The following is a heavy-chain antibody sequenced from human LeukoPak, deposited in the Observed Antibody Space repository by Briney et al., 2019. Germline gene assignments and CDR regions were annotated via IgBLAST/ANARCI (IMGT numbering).Heavy chain of an antibody. V-gene: IGHV3-23*01. CDR3: ASAYCGGDCYRSEDAFDI. J-gene: IGHJ3*02. D-gene: IGHD2-21*02. CDR1: GFTFSSYA. CDR2: ISGSGGST. Sequence: GGSLRLSCAASGFTFSSYAMSWVRQAPGKGLEWVSAISGSGGSTYYADSVKGRFTISGDNSKNTLYLQMNSLRAEDTAVYYCASAYCGGDCYRSEDAFDIWGQGTMVTVSS.